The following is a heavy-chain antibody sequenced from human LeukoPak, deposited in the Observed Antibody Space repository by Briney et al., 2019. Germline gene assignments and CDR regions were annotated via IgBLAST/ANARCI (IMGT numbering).Heavy chain of an antibody. Sequence: ASVKVCCKASGGTFSSYATSWVRQAPGQGLEWMGGIIPLLGTANYAQKYQGSVTITADESTSTAYMELSSLRSEDTAVYYCARAREEYYYGSGTLDYWGQGTLVTVSS. D-gene: IGHD3-10*01. CDR1: GGTFSSYA. CDR3: ARAREEYYYGSGTLDY. J-gene: IGHJ4*02. CDR2: IIPLLGTA. V-gene: IGHV1-69*01.